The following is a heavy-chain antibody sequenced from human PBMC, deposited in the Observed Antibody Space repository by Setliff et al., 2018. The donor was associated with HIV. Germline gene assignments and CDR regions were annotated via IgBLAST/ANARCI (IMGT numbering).Heavy chain of an antibody. CDR1: GGSISSSSYY. Sequence: SETLSLTCTVSGGSISSSSYYWGWVRQPPGKGLEWIGHIYTSGSTNYNPSLKSRVTMSVGTSKNQFSLKLSSVTAADTAVYYCARQHSESRDFDYWGQGTLVTVSS. CDR3: ARQHSESRDFDY. V-gene: IGHV4-61*05. D-gene: IGHD3-22*01. J-gene: IGHJ4*02. CDR2: IYTSGST.